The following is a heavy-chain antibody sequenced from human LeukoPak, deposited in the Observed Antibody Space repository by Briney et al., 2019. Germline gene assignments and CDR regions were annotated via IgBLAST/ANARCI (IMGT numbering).Heavy chain of an antibody. J-gene: IGHJ1*01. CDR1: GYTCTGYY. Sequence: ASVKVSCKASGYTCTGYYMHWVRQAPGQGLEWMGWINPNSGGTDYAQKFQGRVTMTRDTSISTAYMELSRLRSDDTAVYYCATPGFDSSGYYYHEYFQHWGQGTLVTVSS. V-gene: IGHV1-2*02. CDR3: ATPGFDSSGYYYHEYFQH. D-gene: IGHD3-22*01. CDR2: INPNSGGT.